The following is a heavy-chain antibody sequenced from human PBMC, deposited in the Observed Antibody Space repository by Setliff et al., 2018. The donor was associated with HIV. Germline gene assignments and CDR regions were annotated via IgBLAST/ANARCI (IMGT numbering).Heavy chain of an antibody. D-gene: IGHD3-10*01. V-gene: IGHV1-2*02. CDR3: ARYGPASVIWFGYLDY. CDR2: ISPKYGGT. Sequence: ASVKVSCKASGYSFSDYYIHWVRQAPGHGFQWMGWISPKYGGTNYAQNFQGRVTMTRDTSISTAYMELSSLGSDDTAFYYCARYGPASVIWFGYLDYWGPGMSVTVSS. CDR1: GYSFSDYY. J-gene: IGHJ4*02.